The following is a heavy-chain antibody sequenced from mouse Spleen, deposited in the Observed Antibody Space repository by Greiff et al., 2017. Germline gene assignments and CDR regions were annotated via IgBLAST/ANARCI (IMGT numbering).Heavy chain of an antibody. CDR1: GFSLTSYG. J-gene: IGHJ4*01. V-gene: IGHV2-6-1*01. Sequence: QVQLKETGPGLVAPSQSLSITCTVSGFSLTSYGVHWVRQPPGKGLEWLVVIWSDGSTNYNSALKSRLSISKDNSKSQVFLKMNSLQTDDTAMYYCARHNHYYGSSYVGYAMDYWGQGTSVTVSS. CDR2: IWSDGST. CDR3: ARHNHYYGSSYVGYAMDY. D-gene: IGHD1-1*01.